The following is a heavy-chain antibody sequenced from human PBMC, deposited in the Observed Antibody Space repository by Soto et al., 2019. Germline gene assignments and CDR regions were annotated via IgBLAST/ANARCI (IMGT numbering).Heavy chain of an antibody. CDR2: INGAGSST. Sequence: EVQLVESGGGLIQPGGSLRLSCAASGFTFNTYWMHWVRHAPGKGLVWVSRINGAGSSTSYAESVKGRFTISRDSAKSIPDLQMSSLRAENTGVYYCARDFLMTTVGNEAFNIWGQATMVTVSP. CDR3: ARDFLMTTVGNEAFNI. V-gene: IGHV3-74*01. CDR1: GFTFNTYW. D-gene: IGHD4-4*01. J-gene: IGHJ3*02.